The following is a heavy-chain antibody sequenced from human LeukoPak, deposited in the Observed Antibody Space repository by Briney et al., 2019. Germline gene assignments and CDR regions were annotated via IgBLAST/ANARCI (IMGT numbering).Heavy chain of an antibody. CDR1: GFTFSSYW. D-gene: IGHD2-2*01. CDR2: ISSSGSTI. V-gene: IGHV3-48*04. CDR3: ARAVPAARWGFDY. Sequence: PGGSLRLSCAASGFTFSSYWMNWVRQAPGKGLEWVSYISSSGSTIYYADSVKGRFTISRDNAKNSLYLQMNSLRAEDTAVYYCARAVPAARWGFDYWGQGTLVTVSS. J-gene: IGHJ4*02.